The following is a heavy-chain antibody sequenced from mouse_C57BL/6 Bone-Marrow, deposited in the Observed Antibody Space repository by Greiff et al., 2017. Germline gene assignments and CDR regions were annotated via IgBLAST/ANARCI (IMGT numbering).Heavy chain of an antibody. CDR1: GYTFTSYW. J-gene: IGHJ2*01. CDR3: TRKDWEGFDY. CDR2: IHPNSGST. V-gene: IGHV1-64*01. D-gene: IGHD4-1*01. Sequence: VQLQQPGAELVKPGASVKLSCKASGYTFTSYWMHWVKQRPGQGLEWIGMIHPNSGSTNYTEKFKSKATLTVDKSTSTVYMQLSSLTSEDSAVXYCTRKDWEGFDYWGQGTTLTVSS.